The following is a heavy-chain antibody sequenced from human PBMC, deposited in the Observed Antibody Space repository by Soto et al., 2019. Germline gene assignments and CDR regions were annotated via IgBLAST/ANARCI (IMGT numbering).Heavy chain of an antibody. V-gene: IGHV1-18*01. CDR2: ISAYNGNT. CDR3: ARGVRIYCSGGSCYFDY. Sequence: ASVKVSCKASGYTFTSYGISWVRQAPGQGPEWMGWISAYNGNTNYAQNLQCRVTMTTDTSTSTAYMELRSLRSDDTAVYYCARGVRIYCSGGSCYFDYWGQGTLFTVSS. CDR1: GYTFTSYG. D-gene: IGHD2-15*01. J-gene: IGHJ4*02.